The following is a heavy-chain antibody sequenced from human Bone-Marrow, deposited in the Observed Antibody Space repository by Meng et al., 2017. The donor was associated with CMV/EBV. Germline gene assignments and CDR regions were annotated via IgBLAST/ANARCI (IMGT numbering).Heavy chain of an antibody. Sequence: GESLKISCVDSGFTFSSSVFHWVRQAPGRGLEWVAAISSDGSAKHYADSVKDRFTVSRDNSKNTLYLQMNSLRAEDTAVYYCANLRYGSGRRAYWGQGTLVTVSS. J-gene: IGHJ4*02. CDR1: GFTFSSSV. V-gene: IGHV3-30*18. CDR3: ANLRYGSGRRAY. D-gene: IGHD3-10*01. CDR2: ISSDGSAK.